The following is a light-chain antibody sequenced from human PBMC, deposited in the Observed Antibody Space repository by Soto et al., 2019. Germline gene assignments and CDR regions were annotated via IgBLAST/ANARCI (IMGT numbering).Light chain of an antibody. CDR1: QSISSW. J-gene: IGKJ1*01. CDR3: QQYGSSPRT. CDR2: DVS. Sequence: DIQMTQSPSTLSASVGDRVTITCRASQSISSWLAWYQQRPGQAPRLLIYDVSSRATGIPDRFSGSGSGTDFTLTINRLEPDDFAVYYCQQYGSSPRTFGQGTKVEIK. V-gene: IGKV1-5*01.